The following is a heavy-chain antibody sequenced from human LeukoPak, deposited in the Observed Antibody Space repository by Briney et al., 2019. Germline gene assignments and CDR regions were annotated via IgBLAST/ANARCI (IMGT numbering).Heavy chain of an antibody. CDR3: ARGQWELLKASYYFDY. CDR1: GYTFTGYY. CDR2: INPNSGGT. V-gene: IGHV1-2*02. D-gene: IGHD1-26*01. J-gene: IGHJ4*02. Sequence: ASVKVSCKASGYTFTGYYMHWVRQAPGQGLEWMGWINPNSGGTNYAQTFQGRVTVTWDTSISTAYMELTRLTSDDTAVYYCARGQWELLKASYYFDYWGQGTLVTVSS.